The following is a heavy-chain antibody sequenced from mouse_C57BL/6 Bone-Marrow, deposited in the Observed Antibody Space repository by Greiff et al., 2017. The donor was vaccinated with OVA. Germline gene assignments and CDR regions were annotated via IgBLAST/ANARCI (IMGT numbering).Heavy chain of an antibody. J-gene: IGHJ1*03. Sequence: QVQLQQPGAELVKPGASVKLSCKASGYTFTSYWMHWVKQRPGQGLEWIGMIHPNSGSTNYNEKFKSKATLTVDKSSSTAYMQLSSLTSEDSAVYYCAPYYSYSNYPHWYFDVWGTGTTVTVSS. CDR2: IHPNSGST. D-gene: IGHD2-5*01. CDR3: APYYSYSNYPHWYFDV. CDR1: GYTFTSYW. V-gene: IGHV1-64*01.